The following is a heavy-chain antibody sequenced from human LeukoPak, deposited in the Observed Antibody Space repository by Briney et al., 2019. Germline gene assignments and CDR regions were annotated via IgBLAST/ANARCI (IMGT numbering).Heavy chain of an antibody. CDR3: AKAVSSGYSYPINYYYGMDV. V-gene: IGHV3-30*18. CDR2: ISYDGSNK. D-gene: IGHD3-22*01. CDR1: GFTFSSYG. J-gene: IGHJ6*02. Sequence: PGRSLRLSCAASGFTFSSYGMHWVRQAPGKGLEWVAVISYDGSNKYYADSVKGRFTISRDNSKNTLYLQMNSLRAEDTAVYYCAKAVSSGYSYPINYYYGMDVWGQGTTVTVPS.